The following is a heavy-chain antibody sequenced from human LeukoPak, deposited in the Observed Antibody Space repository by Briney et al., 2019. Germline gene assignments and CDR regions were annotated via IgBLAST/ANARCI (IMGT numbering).Heavy chain of an antibody. Sequence: SGGSLRLSCAASGFTFSKYNMNWVRQAPGKGLEWVSYISSSSSTIYYADSVKGRFTISRDNSKNTLYLQMNSLRAEDTAVYYCAKDLFAPGSDYWGQGTLVTVSS. CDR3: AKDLFAPGSDY. V-gene: IGHV3-48*01. CDR2: ISSSSSTI. CDR1: GFTFSKYN. J-gene: IGHJ4*02. D-gene: IGHD2-21*01.